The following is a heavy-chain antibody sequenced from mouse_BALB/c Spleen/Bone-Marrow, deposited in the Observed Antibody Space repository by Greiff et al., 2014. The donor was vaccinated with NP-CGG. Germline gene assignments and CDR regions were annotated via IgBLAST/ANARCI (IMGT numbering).Heavy chain of an antibody. D-gene: IGHD2-3*01. Sequence: EVNLVESGAEPVKPGASVKLSCTASGFNIKDTYMHWVKQRPEQGLEWIGRIDPANGKTKYDPKFQGKATITADTSSNTAYLQLSSLTSEDTAVYYCARGHGYYVGYYFDNWGQGTTLTVSS. CDR1: GFNIKDTY. J-gene: IGHJ2*01. V-gene: IGHV14-3*02. CDR2: IDPANGKT. CDR3: ARGHGYYVGYYFDN.